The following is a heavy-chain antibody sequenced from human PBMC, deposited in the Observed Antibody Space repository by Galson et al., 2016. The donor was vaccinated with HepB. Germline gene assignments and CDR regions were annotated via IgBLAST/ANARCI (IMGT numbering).Heavy chain of an antibody. J-gene: IGHJ4*02. CDR2: IKSKVDGGAA. Sequence: SLRLSCAASGFTFSNVWMNWVRQAPGKGLEWVGRIKSKVDGGAADYAAPVKGRFTISGDDSKNTLYLQMIGLKTEDTAVYYCTTVLSTASMSGWYDWGFDSWGQGTLVTVSS. V-gene: IGHV3-15*07. CDR1: GFTFSNVW. D-gene: IGHD6-19*01. CDR3: TTVLSTASMSGWYDWGFDS.